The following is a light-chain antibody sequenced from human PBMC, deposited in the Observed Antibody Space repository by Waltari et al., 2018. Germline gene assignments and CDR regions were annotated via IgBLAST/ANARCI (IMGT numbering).Light chain of an antibody. CDR3: QSYDTSLSVV. CDR2: GTS. J-gene: IGLJ2*01. Sequence: QSVLTQPPSVSGAPGQRVSISCPGSGSNLGAGCDVHWYQQHPGKAPKLLIYGTSTRPPGVPDRFFGSQSGTSASLAITALQAEDEAEYYCQSYDTSLSVVFGGGTKLTVL. CDR1: GSNLGAGCD. V-gene: IGLV1-40*01.